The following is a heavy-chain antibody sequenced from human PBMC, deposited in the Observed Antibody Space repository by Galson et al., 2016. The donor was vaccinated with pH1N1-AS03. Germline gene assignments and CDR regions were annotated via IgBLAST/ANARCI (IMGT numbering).Heavy chain of an antibody. D-gene: IGHD1-14*01. V-gene: IGHV3-23*01. J-gene: IGHJ4*02. CDR3: ARNRPCSNQIGFDY. CDR2: ISGSGEDT. CDR1: GFSFSSYA. Sequence: SLRLSCAASGFSFSSYATSWVRQAPGKGLEWVSSISGSGEDTYYADSVKGRFTISRDSSKSTVYMQVNSLRAEDTAVYFCARNRPCSNQIGFDYWAQRTRVIGSS.